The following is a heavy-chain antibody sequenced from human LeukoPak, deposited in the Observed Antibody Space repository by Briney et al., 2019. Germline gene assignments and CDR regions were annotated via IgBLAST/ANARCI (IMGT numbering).Heavy chain of an antibody. CDR2: IYYSGST. J-gene: IGHJ6*03. Sequence: PSETRSLTCTVSGGSISSYYWSWIRQPPGKGLEWIGYIYYSGSTNYNPSLKSRVTISVDTSKNQFSLKLSSVTAADTAVYYCAGNFDCGGDCYYYYMDVWGKGTTVTISS. V-gene: IGHV4-59*01. CDR3: AGNFDCGGDCYYYYMDV. D-gene: IGHD2-21*01. CDR1: GGSISSYY.